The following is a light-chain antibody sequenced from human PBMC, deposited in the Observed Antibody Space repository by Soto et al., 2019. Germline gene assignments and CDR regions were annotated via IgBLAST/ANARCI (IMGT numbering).Light chain of an antibody. CDR2: GVS. Sequence: QSVLTQPASVSGSPGQSITIPCTGTSSDVGGYDYVSWYQQHPGKAPKLMIYGVSYRPSGVSNRFSGSKSGDTASLTISGLQADDEADYYCTSYASISSYVFGPGTKVTV. J-gene: IGLJ1*01. CDR1: SSDVGGYDY. CDR3: TSYASISSYV. V-gene: IGLV2-14*03.